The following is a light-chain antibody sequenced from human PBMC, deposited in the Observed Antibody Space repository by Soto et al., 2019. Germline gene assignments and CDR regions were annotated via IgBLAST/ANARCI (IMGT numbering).Light chain of an antibody. CDR1: QTITTY. V-gene: IGKV1-39*01. Sequence: DIQMTQSPSSLSASVGDRVTITCRASQTITTYLNWYQQKPGKAPKLLIYGASTLQSGVPSRFTGSGSGTDFTLTISNLQPEDFETYHCQQSHSTPWTFGQGTKVEIK. J-gene: IGKJ1*01. CDR3: QQSHSTPWT. CDR2: GAS.